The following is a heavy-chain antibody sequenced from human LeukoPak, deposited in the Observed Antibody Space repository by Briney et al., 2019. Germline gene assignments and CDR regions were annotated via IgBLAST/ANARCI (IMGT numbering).Heavy chain of an antibody. D-gene: IGHD1-26*01. J-gene: IGHJ4*02. CDR1: GGSISNKY. CDR3: ATTTIRLGY. V-gene: IGHV4-59*12. Sequence: SSETLSLTCTVSGGSISNKYWSWIRQPPGKGLEWIGYIYYSGSTNYNPSLKSRVTILVDTSKNQFSLKLSSVTAADTAVYYCATTTIRLGYWGQGTLVTVSS. CDR2: IYYSGST.